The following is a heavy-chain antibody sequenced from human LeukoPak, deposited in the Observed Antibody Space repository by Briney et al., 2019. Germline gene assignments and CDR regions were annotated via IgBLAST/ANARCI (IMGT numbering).Heavy chain of an antibody. CDR1: GYTFTRYG. CDR3: ARDYSRGDPDY. D-gene: IGHD6-19*01. Sequence: ASVNVSCKASGYTFTRYGISWVRQAPGQGLEWMGWISAYNGNTNYAQKLQGRVTMTTETSTSTAYMELRSLRSDDTAVYYCARDYSRGDPDYWGQGTLVTVSS. CDR2: ISAYNGNT. V-gene: IGHV1-18*01. J-gene: IGHJ4*02.